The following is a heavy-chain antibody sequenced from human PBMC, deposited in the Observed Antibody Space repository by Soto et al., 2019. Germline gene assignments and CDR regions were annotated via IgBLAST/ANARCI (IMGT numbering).Heavy chain of an antibody. V-gene: IGHV4-30-2*01. CDR2: IYHSGST. CDR3: ARAPGYSGNWFDP. Sequence: QLQLQESGSGLVKPSQTLSLTCAVSGGSISSGGYSWSWIRQPPGKGLEWIGYIYHSGSTYYNPSRKRRDTISVDRSKNQFSLKLSSVTAADTAVYYCARAPGYSGNWFDPWGQGTLVTVSS. J-gene: IGHJ5*02. D-gene: IGHD1-26*01. CDR1: GGSISSGGYS.